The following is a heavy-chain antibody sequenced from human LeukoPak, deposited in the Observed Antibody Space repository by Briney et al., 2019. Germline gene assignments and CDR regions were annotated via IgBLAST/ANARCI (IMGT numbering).Heavy chain of an antibody. J-gene: IGHJ4*02. D-gene: IGHD5-18*01. CDR3: ARGGYSYGY. CDR2: IYSGGST. V-gene: IGHV4-4*07. Sequence: PSETLSLTCTVSGGSISSYYWSWIRQPAGKGLEWIGRIYSGGSTNYNPSLQSRVTMSVDTSKNQFSLKLRSVTAADTALYYCARGGYSYGYWGQGTLVTVSS. CDR1: GGSISSYY.